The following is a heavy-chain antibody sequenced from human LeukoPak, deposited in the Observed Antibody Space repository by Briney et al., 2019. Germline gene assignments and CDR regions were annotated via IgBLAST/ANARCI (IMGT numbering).Heavy chain of an antibody. J-gene: IGHJ4*02. CDR1: GYTFTTYG. Sequence: EASVKVSCTASGYTFTTYGISWVRQAPGQGLEWMGWISAYNGNTNYAQKLQGRVTMTTDTFTSTAYMELRSLRSDDTAVYYCARGDTAMVTSAYWGQGTLVTVSS. CDR3: ARGDTAMVTSAY. V-gene: IGHV1-18*01. D-gene: IGHD5-18*01. CDR2: ISAYNGNT.